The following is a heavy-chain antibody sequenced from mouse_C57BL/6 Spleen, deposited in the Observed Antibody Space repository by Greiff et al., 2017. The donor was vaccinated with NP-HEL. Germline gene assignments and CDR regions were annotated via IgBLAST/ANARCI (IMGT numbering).Heavy chain of an antibody. V-gene: IGHV5-4*03. CDR1: GFTFSSYA. Sequence: EVKLVESGGGLVKPGGSLKLSCAASGFTFSSYAMSWVRQTPEKRLEWVATISDGGSYTYYPDNVKGRFTISRDNAKNTLYLQMSHLKSEDTAMYYCARGGRRTGRFDVWGTGTTVTVSS. CDR3: ARGGRRTGRFDV. J-gene: IGHJ1*03. D-gene: IGHD1-1*01. CDR2: ISDGGSYT.